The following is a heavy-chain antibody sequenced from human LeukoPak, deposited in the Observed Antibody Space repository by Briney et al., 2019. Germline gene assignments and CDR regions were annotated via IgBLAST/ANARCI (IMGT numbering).Heavy chain of an antibody. Sequence: GGAPRDSCAASGFTLRRYVMHWGRPAPRKGPEWVAVISYDAITKYYADSVKRRFTISRDDSKNTLYLQMNSLRAEDTAVYYCAKGYCSSTSCLKTDWGKGALVTVSS. J-gene: IGHJ4*02. CDR2: ISYDAITK. CDR3: AKGYCSSTSCLKTD. D-gene: IGHD2-2*01. V-gene: IGHV3-30*18. CDR1: GFTLRRYV.